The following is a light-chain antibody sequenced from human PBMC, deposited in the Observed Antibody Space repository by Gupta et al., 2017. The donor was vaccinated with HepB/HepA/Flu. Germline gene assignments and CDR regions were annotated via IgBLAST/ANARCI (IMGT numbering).Light chain of an antibody. J-gene: IGLJ3*02. V-gene: IGLV1-47*01. CDR3: AAWDDSLSGRV. CDR1: SPNIGSNY. Sequence: QSVLTQPPSASGTPGQRVTLSCSGSSPNIGSNYVYWYQQLPGTAPKLLISRNNQRPSGVPDRFSGSMSGTSAYLAISGLRSEDEADYYGAAWDDSLSGRVFGGGTKLTVL. CDR2: RNN.